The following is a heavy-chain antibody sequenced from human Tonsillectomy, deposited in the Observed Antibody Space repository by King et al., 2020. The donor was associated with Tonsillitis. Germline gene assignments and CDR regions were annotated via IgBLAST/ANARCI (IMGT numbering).Heavy chain of an antibody. Sequence: VQLVQSGAEVKKPGASVKVSCKASGYTFTRYGISWVRQAPGQGLEWMGWISPLNANTYYAQKLQDRVTMTTDTSTSKAYMELRSLRSDDTAVYYYARDPRHCSSASCYGKFYYYYYMDVWGTGTTVTVSS. CDR2: ISPLNANT. J-gene: IGHJ6*03. V-gene: IGHV1-18*01. CDR1: GYTFTRYG. D-gene: IGHD2-2*01. CDR3: ARDPRHCSSASCYGKFYYYYYMDV.